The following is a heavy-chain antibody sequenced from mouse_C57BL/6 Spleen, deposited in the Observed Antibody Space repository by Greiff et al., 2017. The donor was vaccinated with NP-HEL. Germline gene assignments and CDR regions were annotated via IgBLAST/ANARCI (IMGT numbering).Heavy chain of an antibody. J-gene: IGHJ1*03. CDR3: ARKAYGSSHRYFGV. V-gene: IGHV1-80*01. Sequence: VQLQQSGAELVKPGASVKISCKASGYAFSSYWMNWVKQRPGKGLEWIGQIYPGDGDTNYNGKFKGKATLTADKSSSTAYMQLSSLTSEDSAVYFCARKAYGSSHRYFGVWGTGTTVTVSS. CDR1: GYAFSSYW. D-gene: IGHD1-1*01. CDR2: IYPGDGDT.